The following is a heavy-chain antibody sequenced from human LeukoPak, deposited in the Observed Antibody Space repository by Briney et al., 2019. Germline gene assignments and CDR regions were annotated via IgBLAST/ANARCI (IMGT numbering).Heavy chain of an antibody. D-gene: IGHD1-1*01. CDR1: GFTFDVYA. Sequence: PGGPLRLSCPPSGFTFDVYAMHWAAQAPGRGLEWVSLISWDGGSTYYADSLKGRFTISRDNSKDSLYLQMNSLRPEDSALYYCAKANDLEYRHYYMDVWGKGTTVTVSS. V-gene: IGHV3-43D*03. J-gene: IGHJ6*03. CDR2: ISWDGGST. CDR3: AKANDLEYRHYYMDV.